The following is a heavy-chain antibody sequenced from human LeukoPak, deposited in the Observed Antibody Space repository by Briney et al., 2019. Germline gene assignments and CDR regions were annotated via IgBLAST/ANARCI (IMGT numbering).Heavy chain of an antibody. D-gene: IGHD3-22*01. Sequence: PGGSLRLSCTASGFTFSGYSMNWIRQAPGKGLEWVSSFGTRSTSIYHAGSVKGRFATSRDNAKNSLYLQMNSLRAEDTAVYYCAREVSEGFDFWGQGTLVTVSS. J-gene: IGHJ4*02. CDR1: GFTFSGYS. CDR2: FGTRSTSI. CDR3: AREVSEGFDF. V-gene: IGHV3-21*01.